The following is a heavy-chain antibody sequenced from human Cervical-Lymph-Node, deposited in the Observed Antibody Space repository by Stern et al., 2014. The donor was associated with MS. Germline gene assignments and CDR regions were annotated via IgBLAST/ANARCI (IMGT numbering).Heavy chain of an antibody. Sequence: VQLVESGGGVVQPGTSLRLSCTGSRFTFRSYGIHWVRQAPGKGLEWVSVTSYDGGNRQYADSVKGRFTLSRDNSKNTVYLHLNSLRPEDTGVYHCAKDRRGGYNYLYGMDVWGQGTTVTVS. CDR1: RFTFRSYG. V-gene: IGHV3-30*18. D-gene: IGHD5-18*01. CDR2: TSYDGGNR. J-gene: IGHJ6*02. CDR3: AKDRRGGYNYLYGMDV.